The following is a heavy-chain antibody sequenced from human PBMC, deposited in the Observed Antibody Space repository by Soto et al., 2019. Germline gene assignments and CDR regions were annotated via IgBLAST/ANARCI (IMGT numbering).Heavy chain of an antibody. CDR1: GGTFSSYR. J-gene: IGHJ6*02. Sequence: TSVKVCWKECGGTFSSYRINWVRQATRQGLEWIGGIIPIFGTANYAQKFQGRVTITADESTSTAYMELSSLRSEDTAVYYCARDSEDIVVVVAANYYYGMDVWGQGTTVTVSS. CDR3: ARDSEDIVVVVAANYYYGMDV. CDR2: IIPIFGTA. D-gene: IGHD2-15*01. V-gene: IGHV1-69*13.